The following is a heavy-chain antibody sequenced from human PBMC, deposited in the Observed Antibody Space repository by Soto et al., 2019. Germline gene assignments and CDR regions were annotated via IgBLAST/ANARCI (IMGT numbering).Heavy chain of an antibody. CDR3: ARGTGDPRGDALDI. D-gene: IGHD1-1*01. J-gene: IGHJ3*02. CDR2: IYYSGST. V-gene: IGHV4-59*12. CDR1: GGSISSYY. Sequence: SETLSVTWTVSGGSISSYYWSWIRQPPGKGLEWIGYIYYSGSTNYNPSLKSRVTISVDTSKNQFSLQMNSVTPEDTALYYCARGTGDPRGDALDIWGQGTVVTVSS.